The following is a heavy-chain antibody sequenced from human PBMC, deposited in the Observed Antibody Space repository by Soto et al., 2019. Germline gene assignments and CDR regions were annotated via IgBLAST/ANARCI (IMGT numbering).Heavy chain of an antibody. CDR2: ISAYNGNT. Sequence: ASVKVSCKASGYTFSSYAIIWVRQAPGQGLEWMGWISAYNGNTKYAQKLQGRVTMTTDNSKSTVYLQMNSLRAEGTAIYYCAKDTYYYDSSGYYVFDYWGQGALVTVSS. D-gene: IGHD3-22*01. V-gene: IGHV1-18*01. CDR3: AKDTYYYDSSGYYVFDY. CDR1: GYTFSSYA. J-gene: IGHJ4*02.